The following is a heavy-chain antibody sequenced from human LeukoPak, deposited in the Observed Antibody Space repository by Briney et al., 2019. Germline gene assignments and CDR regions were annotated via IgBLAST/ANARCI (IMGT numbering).Heavy chain of an antibody. D-gene: IGHD4-23*01. CDR1: GGSFSGYY. Sequence: SETLSLTCAVYGGSFSGYYWSWIRQPPGKGLEWIGEINHSGSTNYNPSLKSRVTISVDTSKNQFSLKLSSVTAADTAVYYCAGRDYGGPGYFDLWGRGTLVTVSS. CDR2: INHSGST. V-gene: IGHV4-34*01. CDR3: AGRDYGGPGYFDL. J-gene: IGHJ2*01.